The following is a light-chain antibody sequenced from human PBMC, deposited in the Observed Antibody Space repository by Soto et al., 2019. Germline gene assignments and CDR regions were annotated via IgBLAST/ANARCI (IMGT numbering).Light chain of an antibody. J-gene: IGKJ2*01. CDR2: SAS. Sequence: IVLTQDPGTLSLSPVERATLSCMARQSVSSSDLAWYQQKPGQAPRLLIYSASSRATGIPDRFSGSGSGTDFTLTISRREPEDFAVYYCQQYDTFGQGPKLEI. CDR3: QQYDT. V-gene: IGKV3-20*01. CDR1: QSVSSSD.